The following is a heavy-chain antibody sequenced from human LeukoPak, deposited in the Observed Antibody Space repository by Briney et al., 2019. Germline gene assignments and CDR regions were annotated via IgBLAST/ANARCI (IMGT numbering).Heavy chain of an antibody. CDR2: VYYSGDT. Sequence: SETLSPTCTVSGDSVSGVYWSWIRQPPGKGLEWIGYVYYSGDTNYNPSLKSRVTMSLDTSKNQVSLRLSSVTAADTAVYYCARVALTVTTSYFDYWGQGTLVTVSS. J-gene: IGHJ4*02. V-gene: IGHV4-59*02. CDR1: GDSVSGVY. CDR3: ARVALTVTTSYFDY. D-gene: IGHD4-11*01.